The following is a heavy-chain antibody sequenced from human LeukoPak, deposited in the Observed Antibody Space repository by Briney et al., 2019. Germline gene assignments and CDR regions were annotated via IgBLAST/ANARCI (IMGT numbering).Heavy chain of an antibody. CDR3: ARDRGYYYGSGSHDY. D-gene: IGHD3-10*01. J-gene: IGHJ4*02. CDR1: GYTFTSYG. V-gene: IGHV1-18*01. Sequence: ASVKVSCKASGYTFTSYGISWVRQAPGQGLEWKGWISAYNGNTNYAQKLQGRVTMTTDTSTSTAYMELRSLRPDDTAVYYCARDRGYYYGSGSHDYWGQGTLVTVSS. CDR2: ISAYNGNT.